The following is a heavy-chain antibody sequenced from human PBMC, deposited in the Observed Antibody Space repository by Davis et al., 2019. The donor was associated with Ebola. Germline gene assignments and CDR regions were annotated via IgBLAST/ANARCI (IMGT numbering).Heavy chain of an antibody. D-gene: IGHD3-16*01. CDR1: GFTFSSYA. V-gene: IGHV3-66*02. CDR3: TRDEGDYVGGGFDC. Sequence: GESLKISCGASGFTFSSYAMSWVRQAPGKGLEWVSVVYSVGTTYYADSVKGRFTISRDNSKNTLYLQMDSLRAEDTAVYYCTRDEGDYVGGGFDCWGQGTLITVSS. CDR2: VYSVGTT. J-gene: IGHJ4*02.